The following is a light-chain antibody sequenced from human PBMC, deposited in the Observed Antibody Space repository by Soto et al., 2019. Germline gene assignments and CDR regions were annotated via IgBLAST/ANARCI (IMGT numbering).Light chain of an antibody. V-gene: IGKV3-11*01. CDR3: QQRSNWPPLT. CDR2: DTS. CDR1: QSVYSY. Sequence: EILLTKSPATLSLSPGERATLSCRASQSVYSYLAWYQQRPGQAPRLLIYDTSTRATSIPARFSGSGSGTEFTLTISGLQSEDFAVYYCQQRSNWPPLTFGGGTKVDI. J-gene: IGKJ4*01.